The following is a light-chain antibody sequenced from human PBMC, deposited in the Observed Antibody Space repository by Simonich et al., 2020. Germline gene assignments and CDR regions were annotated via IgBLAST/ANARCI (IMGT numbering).Light chain of an antibody. Sequence: QSALTQPASVSGSPGQSITISCTGTSRDVGGYNYVSWYQQHPGKAPKLMIYDVSNRPSGVSNRLSGSKSGNTASLTISGLQAEDEADYYCSSYTSSSTLVVFGGGTKLTVL. V-gene: IGLV2-14*03. CDR1: SRDVGGYNY. J-gene: IGLJ2*01. CDR2: DVS. CDR3: SSYTSSSTLVV.